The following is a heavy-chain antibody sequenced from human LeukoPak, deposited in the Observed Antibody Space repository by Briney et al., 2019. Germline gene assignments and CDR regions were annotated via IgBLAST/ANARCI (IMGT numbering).Heavy chain of an antibody. V-gene: IGHV4-34*01. D-gene: IGHD2-21*02. J-gene: IGHJ4*02. CDR1: GGSFSGYY. CDR2: INHSGST. Sequence: SETLSLTCAVYGGSFSGYYWSWIRQPPGKGLEWIGEINHSGSTNYNPSLKSRVTISVDTSKNQFSLKLSSVTAADTAVYYCARVEYCGGDCCHFDYWGQGTLVTVSS. CDR3: ARVEYCGGDCCHFDY.